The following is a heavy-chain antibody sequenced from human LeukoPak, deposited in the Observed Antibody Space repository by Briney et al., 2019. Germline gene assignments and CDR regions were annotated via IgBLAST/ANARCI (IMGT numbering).Heavy chain of an antibody. CDR1: GDSISGYS. V-gene: IGHV4-59*12. J-gene: IGHJ1*01. D-gene: IGHD6-13*01. CDR3: ARGRNTYSSSWYAGLGYFQH. Sequence: SETLSLTCTVSGDSISGYSWSWIRQSPGKGLEWIGYIYYSGSTNYNPSLKSRVTISVDTSKNQFSLKLSSVTAADTAVYYCARGRNTYSSSWYAGLGYFQHWGQGTLVTVSS. CDR2: IYYSGST.